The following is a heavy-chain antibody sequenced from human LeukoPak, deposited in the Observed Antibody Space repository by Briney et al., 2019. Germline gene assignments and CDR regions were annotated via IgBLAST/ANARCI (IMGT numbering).Heavy chain of an antibody. V-gene: IGHV4-38-2*01. CDR1: GYSIITGRY. Sequence: PSETLSLTCAVSGYSIITGRYWGWIRQPPGKGLEWIGSVYHSGTTYYNPSLKSRLTISVDTSNNQFSLNLRSVTAADTAVYYCARSLSTDGIDFWRQATQVTVSS. CDR2: VYHSGTT. D-gene: IGHD2-2*01. J-gene: IGHJ4*02. CDR3: ARSLSTDGIDF.